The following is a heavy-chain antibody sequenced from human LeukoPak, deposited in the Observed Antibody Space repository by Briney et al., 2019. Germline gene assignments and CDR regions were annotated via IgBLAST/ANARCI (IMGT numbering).Heavy chain of an antibody. V-gene: IGHV4-59*01. CDR1: GGSISSYY. CDR2: IYYSGCT. Sequence: SETLSLTCTVSGGSISSYYWSWIRQPPGKGLEWIGYIYYSGCTNYNPSLKSRVTISVDTSKNQFSLRLSSVTAADTAVYYCARYVWGSYPTFEDYWGQGTLVTVSS. D-gene: IGHD3-16*02. J-gene: IGHJ4*02. CDR3: ARYVWGSYPTFEDY.